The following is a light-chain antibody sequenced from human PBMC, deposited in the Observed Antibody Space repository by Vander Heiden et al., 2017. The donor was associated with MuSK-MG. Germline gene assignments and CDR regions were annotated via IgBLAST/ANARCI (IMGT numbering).Light chain of an antibody. CDR3: QQDGSSPIT. CDR2: GAS. CDR1: QSVSSSY. Sequence: VLTQSPGTLSLSPGERATLSCRASQSVSSSYLAWYQQKPGQAPRLLIYGASSRATGIPDRFSGSGSGTDFTLTISRLEPEDFAVYYCQQDGSSPITFGQGTQLEIK. J-gene: IGKJ5*01. V-gene: IGKV3-20*01.